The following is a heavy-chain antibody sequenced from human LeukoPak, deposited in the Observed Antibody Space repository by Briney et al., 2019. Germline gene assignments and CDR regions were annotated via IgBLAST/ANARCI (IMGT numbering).Heavy chain of an antibody. Sequence: GGSLRLSCAASGFTFSSYWMNWARQAPGKGLEWVASINHNGNVNYYVDSVKGQFTISRDNAKNSLYLQMSNLRAEDTAVYFCARGGGLDVWGQGATVTVSS. CDR2: INHNGNVN. CDR1: GFTFSSYW. V-gene: IGHV3-7*03. J-gene: IGHJ6*02. D-gene: IGHD3-16*01. CDR3: ARGGGLDV.